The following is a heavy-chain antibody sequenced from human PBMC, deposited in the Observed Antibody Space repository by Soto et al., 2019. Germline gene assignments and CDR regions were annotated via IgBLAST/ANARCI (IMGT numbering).Heavy chain of an antibody. CDR2: INPSGGST. V-gene: IGHV1-46*01. J-gene: IGHJ3*02. D-gene: IGHD1-26*01. CDR3: ASPQGVGATFGLAFDI. CDR1: GYTFTSYY. Sequence: ASVKVSCKASGYTFTSYYMHWVRQAPGQGLEWMGIINPSGGSTSYAQKFQGRVTMTRDTSTSTVYMELSSLRSEDTAVYYCASPQGVGATFGLAFDIWGQGTMVTVS.